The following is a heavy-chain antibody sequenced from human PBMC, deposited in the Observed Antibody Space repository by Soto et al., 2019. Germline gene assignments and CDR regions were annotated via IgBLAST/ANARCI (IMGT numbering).Heavy chain of an antibody. CDR3: AKAPRWGARGDWYFDL. Sequence: EMQLLESGGALEQPGGSLRLSCTASGLTFSTYGMTWVRLPPGRGLDYLSAISSSGVKTWYADSVKGRFTISRDNSKSTLDMQMNSLRGEDTAIYYCAKAPRWGARGDWYFDLWGRGTLVTVSS. J-gene: IGHJ2*01. CDR1: GLTFSTYG. CDR2: ISSSGVKT. V-gene: IGHV3-23*01. D-gene: IGHD1-26*01.